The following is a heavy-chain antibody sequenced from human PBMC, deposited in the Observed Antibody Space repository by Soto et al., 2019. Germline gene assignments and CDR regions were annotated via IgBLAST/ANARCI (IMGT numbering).Heavy chain of an antibody. V-gene: IGHV4-34*01. CDR3: ARRSFITMVRGGRGNWFDP. Sequence: PSETLSLTCAVYGGSFSVYYWSWIRHPPGKGLEWIGEINHSGSTNYNPSLKSRVTISVDTSKNQFSLKLSSVTAADTAVYYCARRSFITMVRGGRGNWFDPWGQGTLVTVSS. J-gene: IGHJ5*02. CDR2: INHSGST. D-gene: IGHD3-10*01. CDR1: GGSFSVYY.